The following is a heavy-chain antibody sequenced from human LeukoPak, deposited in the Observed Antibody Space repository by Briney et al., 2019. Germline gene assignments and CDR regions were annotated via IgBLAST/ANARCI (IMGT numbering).Heavy chain of an antibody. CDR2: MNPNSGNT. Sequence: ASVKVSCKASGYTFTSSEINWVRQATGQGLEWMGWMNPNSGNTGYAQKFQGRVTMTRNTSISTAYMELNSLRSEDTAMYYCARRRSGSYERWDYWGQGTLVTVSS. CDR1: GYTFTSSE. CDR3: ARRRSGSYERWDY. J-gene: IGHJ4*02. D-gene: IGHD3-10*01. V-gene: IGHV1-8*02.